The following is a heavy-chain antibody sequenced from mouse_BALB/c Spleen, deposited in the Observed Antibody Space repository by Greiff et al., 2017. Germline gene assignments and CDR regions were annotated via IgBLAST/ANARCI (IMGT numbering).Heavy chain of an antibody. J-gene: IGHJ2*01. CDR1: GYTFTSYV. V-gene: IGHV1-14*01. CDR3: TSAYYGNYYFDY. CDR2: INPYNDGT. D-gene: IGHD2-10*01. Sequence: VQLQQSGPELVKPGASVKMSCKASGYTFTSYVMHWVKQKPGQGLEWIGYINPYNDGTKYNEKFKGKATLNSDKSSSTAYMELSSLTSEDSAVYYCTSAYYGNYYFDYWGQGTTLTVSA.